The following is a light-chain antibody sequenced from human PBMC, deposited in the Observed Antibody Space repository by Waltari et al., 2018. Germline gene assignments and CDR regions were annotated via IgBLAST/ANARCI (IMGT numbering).Light chain of an antibody. J-gene: IGLJ3*02. CDR2: GHS. CDR1: SSNIGAVYD. CDR3: QSYDSNLSGWV. V-gene: IGLV1-40*01. Sequence: QSVLTQPPSVSGAPAQRVTISCTGSSSNIGAVYDAHGYQHLPGAAPTLIIYGHSNRPSGVPDRFSGSKSGTSASLAITGVQAEDEADYYCQSYDSNLSGWVFGGGSSLTVL.